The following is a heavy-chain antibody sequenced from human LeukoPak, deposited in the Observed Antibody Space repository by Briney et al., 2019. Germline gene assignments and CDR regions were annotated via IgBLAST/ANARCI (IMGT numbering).Heavy chain of an antibody. J-gene: IGHJ6*02. CDR3: ARAGYCSGGSCNGMDV. D-gene: IGHD2-15*01. CDR2: ISYSGAT. V-gene: IGHV4-31*03. Sequence: PSENLSLTCTVSGGSIISGGYYWSWVRQHPGKGLEWIGYISYSGATYYSPSLKSRATISADTSKNQFSLKLTSVTAADTALYYCARAGYCSGGSCNGMDVWGQGTTVTVSS. CDR1: GGSIISGGYY.